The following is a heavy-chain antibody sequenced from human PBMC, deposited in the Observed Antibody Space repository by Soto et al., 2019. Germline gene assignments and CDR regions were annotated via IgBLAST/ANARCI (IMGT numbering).Heavy chain of an antibody. J-gene: IGHJ6*03. D-gene: IGHD3-9*01. V-gene: IGHV3-21*01. Sequence: KGLAWVSSISSSSSYIYYADSVKGRFTISRDNAKNSLYLQMNSLRAEDTAVYYCASVSGLAKYYYYMDVWGK. CDR3: ASVSGLAKYYYYMDV. CDR2: ISSSSSYI.